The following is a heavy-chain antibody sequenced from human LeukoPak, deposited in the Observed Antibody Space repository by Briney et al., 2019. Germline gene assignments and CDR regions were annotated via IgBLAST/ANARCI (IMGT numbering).Heavy chain of an antibody. CDR1: GFTFSSYA. J-gene: IGHJ4*02. V-gene: IGHV3-30*04. Sequence: PGGSLRLSCAASGFTFSSYAMHWVRKAPGQGLEWVAVISYDGSNKYYADSVKGRFTISRDNSKNTLYLQMNSLRAEDTAVYYCARDPPRTGYYMDYWGQGTLVTVSS. D-gene: IGHD3/OR15-3a*01. CDR2: ISYDGSNK. CDR3: ARDPPRTGYYMDY.